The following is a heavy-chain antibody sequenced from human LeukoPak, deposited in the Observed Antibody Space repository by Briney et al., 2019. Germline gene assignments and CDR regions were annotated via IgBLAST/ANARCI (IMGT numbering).Heavy chain of an antibody. CDR1: GFIFSSDG. CDR3: ARDHSYGGKIPLFDY. V-gene: IGHV3-33*01. CDR2: IWYDGSNE. Sequence: PGGSLRLSCAASGFIFSSDGMHWGRQAPGKGLEWVAVIWYDGSNEYYAGSVKVRFTISRDNSKTRLYLQMNILRAEDTPVYYFARDHSYGGKIPLFDYWGQGTLVTVSS. J-gene: IGHJ4*02. D-gene: IGHD4-23*01.